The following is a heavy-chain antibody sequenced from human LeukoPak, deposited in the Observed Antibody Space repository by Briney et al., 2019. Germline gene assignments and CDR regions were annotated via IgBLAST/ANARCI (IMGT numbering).Heavy chain of an antibody. V-gene: IGHV1-69*13. J-gene: IGHJ2*01. CDR2: MIPIFGTA. Sequence: GASVKVSCKASGGTFSSYAISWVRQAPGQGLEWMGGMIPIFGTANYAQKFQGRVTITADESTSTAYMELSSLRSEDTAVYYCARAAITIFGVASGEGYFDLWGRGTLVAVSS. D-gene: IGHD3-3*01. CDR3: ARAAITIFGVASGEGYFDL. CDR1: GGTFSSYA.